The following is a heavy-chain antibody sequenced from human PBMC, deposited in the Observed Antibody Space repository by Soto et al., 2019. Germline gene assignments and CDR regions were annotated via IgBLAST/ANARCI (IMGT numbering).Heavy chain of an antibody. CDR2: ISSTSDTM. Sequence: EVQLVESGGGLVQPGGSLRLSCAGSGFTVSSHSLNWVRQAPGKGLEWVSFISSTSDTMYYADFVRGRFTISRDDARNSLNLQMQNRRGADAAADYCSAGGSTSGPGYGCPGTLVTVSS. CDR3: SAGGSTSGPGY. D-gene: IGHD1-26*01. J-gene: IGHJ4*02. V-gene: IGHV3-48*01. CDR1: GFTVSSHS.